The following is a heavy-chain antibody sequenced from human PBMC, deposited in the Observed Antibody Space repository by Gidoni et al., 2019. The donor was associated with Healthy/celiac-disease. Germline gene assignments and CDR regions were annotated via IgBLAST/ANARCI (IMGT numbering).Heavy chain of an antibody. CDR2: MYYSGST. J-gene: IGHJ4*02. CDR1: GGSLRSGGDY. Sequence: QVQLQESGPGLVKPSPTLSLTCPVSGGSLRSGGDYWSWIRQHPGKGLDWIGYMYYSGSTYYNPSLKSRVTISVDTSKNQCSLNLSSVTAADTAVYYCAREGGEYSSSPGYYWGQGTLVTVSS. D-gene: IGHD6-6*01. V-gene: IGHV4-31*03. CDR3: AREGGEYSSSPGYY.